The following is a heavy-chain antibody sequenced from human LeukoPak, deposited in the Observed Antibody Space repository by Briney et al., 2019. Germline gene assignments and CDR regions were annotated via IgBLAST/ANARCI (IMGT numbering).Heavy chain of an antibody. V-gene: IGHV3-43*01. D-gene: IGHD3-22*01. CDR1: GFTFDDYT. CDR2: INWDGGST. Sequence: GGSLRLSCAASGFTFDDYTMHWVRQAPGKGLEWVSLINWDGGSTYYADSVKGRFTISRDNSKNSLYLQMNSLRTEDTALYYCAKEDGSSGYYSLGYWGQGTLVTVSS. CDR3: AKEDGSSGYYSLGY. J-gene: IGHJ4*02.